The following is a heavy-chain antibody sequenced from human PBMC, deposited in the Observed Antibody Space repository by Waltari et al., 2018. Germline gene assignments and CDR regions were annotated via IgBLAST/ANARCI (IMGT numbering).Heavy chain of an antibody. Sequence: QVQLQESGPGLVKPSETLSLTCTVSGGSISSYYWSWIRQPPGKGLEWIGYISYSGSTNYNPSLKSRVTISVDTSKNQFSLKLSSVTAADTAVYYCARVESSSWYGAYYYYYGMDVWGQGTTVTVSS. CDR2: ISYSGST. J-gene: IGHJ6*02. D-gene: IGHD6-13*01. V-gene: IGHV4-59*01. CDR3: ARVESSSWYGAYYYYYGMDV. CDR1: GGSISSYY.